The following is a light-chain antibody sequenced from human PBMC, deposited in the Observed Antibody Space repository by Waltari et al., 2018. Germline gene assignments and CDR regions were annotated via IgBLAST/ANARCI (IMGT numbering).Light chain of an antibody. CDR3: QQGSILPLT. Sequence: VFTQSPATLSLSAGERATLSCRASQSVFNYLAWYQQKRGQAPKLLIYETSKRATGIPARFSGSGSGTDFTLTISNLEADDFALYYCQQGSILPLTFGGGTKVEIK. CDR1: QSVFNY. CDR2: ETS. J-gene: IGKJ4*01. V-gene: IGKV3-11*01.